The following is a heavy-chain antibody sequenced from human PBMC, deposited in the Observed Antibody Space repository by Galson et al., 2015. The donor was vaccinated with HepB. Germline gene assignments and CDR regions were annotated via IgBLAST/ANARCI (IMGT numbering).Heavy chain of an antibody. D-gene: IGHD6-13*01. CDR3: AMGSRSSWYWFDP. CDR2: INAGNGNT. J-gene: IGHJ5*02. Sequence: SVKVSCKASGYTFTSYAMHWVRQAPGQRLEWMGWINAGNGNTKYSQKFQGRVTITRDTSASTAYMELSSLRSEDTAVYYCAMGSRSSWYWFDPWGQGTLVTVSS. V-gene: IGHV1-3*01. CDR1: GYTFTSYA.